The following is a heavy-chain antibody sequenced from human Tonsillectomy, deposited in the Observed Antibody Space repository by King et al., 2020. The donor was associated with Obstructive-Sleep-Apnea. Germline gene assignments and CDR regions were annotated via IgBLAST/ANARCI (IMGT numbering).Heavy chain of an antibody. V-gene: IGHV3-74*01. CDR2: INSDGSST. Sequence: EVQLVESGGGLVQPGGSLRLSCAASGFTFSSYWMHWVRQAPGKGLVWVSRINSDGSSTSYADSVKGRFTISRDNAKNTLYLQMNSRRAEDTAVYYCARDIGAAAAPEDYWGQRTLVTVSS. CDR3: ARDIGAAAAPEDY. J-gene: IGHJ4*02. CDR1: GFTFSSYW. D-gene: IGHD6-13*01.